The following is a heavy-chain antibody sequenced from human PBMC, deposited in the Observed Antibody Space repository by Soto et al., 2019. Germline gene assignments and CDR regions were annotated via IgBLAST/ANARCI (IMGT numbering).Heavy chain of an antibody. CDR3: ARRGTYGSGTFLAY. CDR2: IYYSGST. D-gene: IGHD3-10*01. CDR1: GGAISSSSYF. V-gene: IGHV4-39*01. J-gene: IGHJ4*02. Sequence: QLQLQESGPGLVKPSETLSLTCTFSGGAISSSSYFWGWIRQPPGKGLEWIARIYYSGSTYCNPPIKIRVTVTVDTSKGHVSLTLSAVTAADTAVYYCARRGTYGSGTFLAYWGQGTLVTVSS.